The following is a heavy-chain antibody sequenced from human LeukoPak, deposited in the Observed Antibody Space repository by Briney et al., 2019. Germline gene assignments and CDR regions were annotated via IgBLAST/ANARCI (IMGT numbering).Heavy chain of an antibody. Sequence: GGSLRLSCAGSGFTFNNYAMSWVRQAPGKGLEWVSAITGGGGGTYYADSVKGRFTISGDNSKNTLYLQMNSLRAEDTAVYYCANRLSSGPNYYFDYWGQGTLVTVSS. V-gene: IGHV3-23*01. J-gene: IGHJ4*02. CDR2: ITGGGGGT. CDR1: GFTFNNYA. CDR3: ANRLSSGPNYYFDY. D-gene: IGHD2-15*01.